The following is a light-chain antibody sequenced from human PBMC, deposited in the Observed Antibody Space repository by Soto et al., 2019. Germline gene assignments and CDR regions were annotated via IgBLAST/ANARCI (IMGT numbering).Light chain of an antibody. V-gene: IGLV2-14*01. Sequence: QSALTQPASVSGSPGQSISVSCTGSSGDVGSYKYVSWYQQHPGKAPKLIIYEVNKRPSGVSDRFSGSKSGNTASLTISGLQAEDEADYYCSSFTNTITRYAFGTGTKLTVL. CDR1: SGDVGSYKY. CDR2: EVN. J-gene: IGLJ1*01. CDR3: SSFTNTITRYA.